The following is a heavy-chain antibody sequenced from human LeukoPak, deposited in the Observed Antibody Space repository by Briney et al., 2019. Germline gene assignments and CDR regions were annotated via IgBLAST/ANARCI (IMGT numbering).Heavy chain of an antibody. Sequence: GGSLRLSCAASGFTFSSYSMNWVRQAPGKGLEWVSYISSSSSTIYYADSVKGRFTISRDNSKNTLYLQMNSLRAEDTAVYYCRVTGTTGFDYWGQGTLVTVSS. CDR2: ISSSSSTI. CDR1: GFTFSSYS. V-gene: IGHV3-48*01. CDR3: RVTGTTGFDY. J-gene: IGHJ4*02. D-gene: IGHD1-7*01.